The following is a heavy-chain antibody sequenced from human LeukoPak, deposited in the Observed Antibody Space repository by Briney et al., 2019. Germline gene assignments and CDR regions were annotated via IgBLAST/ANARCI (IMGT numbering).Heavy chain of an antibody. CDR3: AKDKGDAFDI. Sequence: GGSLTLSCAASGFTFDDYAMHWVRQAPGKGLEWVSGISWDSGSIGYADSVKGRFTISRDNAKNSLYLQMNSLRAEDTALYYCAKDKGDAFDIWGQGTMVTVSS. V-gene: IGHV3-9*01. CDR1: GFTFDDYA. J-gene: IGHJ3*02. CDR2: ISWDSGSI.